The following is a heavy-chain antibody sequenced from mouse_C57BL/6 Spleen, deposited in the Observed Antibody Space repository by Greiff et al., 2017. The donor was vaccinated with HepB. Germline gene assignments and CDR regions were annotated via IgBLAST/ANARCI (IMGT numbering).Heavy chain of an antibody. Sequence: EVQLQQSGPGMVKPSQSLSLTCTVTGYSITSGYDWHWIRHFPGNKLEWMGYISYSGSTNYNPSLKSRISITHDTSKNHFFLKLNSVTTEDTATYYCALTGTWYFDVWGTGTTVTVSS. D-gene: IGHD4-1*01. CDR1: GYSITSGYD. V-gene: IGHV3-1*01. CDR2: ISYSGST. J-gene: IGHJ1*03. CDR3: ALTGTWYFDV.